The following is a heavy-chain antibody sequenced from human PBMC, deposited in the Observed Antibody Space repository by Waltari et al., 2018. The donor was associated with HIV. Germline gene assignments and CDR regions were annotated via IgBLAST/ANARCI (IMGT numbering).Heavy chain of an antibody. CDR2: ISSSSSTI. CDR1: GFTFRSYS. V-gene: IGHV3-48*04. CDR3: ARGSHIAVAGMDS. J-gene: IGHJ4*02. Sequence: EVQLVESGGDLVKPGGSLRLSGAASGFTFRSYSMNWVRQAPGKGRNWVSYISSSSSTIYYADSVKGRFTISRDNAKNSLYLQMNSLRAEDTAVYYCARGSHIAVAGMDSWGQGTLVTVSS. D-gene: IGHD6-19*01.